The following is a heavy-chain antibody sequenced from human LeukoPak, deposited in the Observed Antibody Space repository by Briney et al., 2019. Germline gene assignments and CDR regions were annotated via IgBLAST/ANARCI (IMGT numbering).Heavy chain of an antibody. CDR1: GGSISSSNW. D-gene: IGHD6-13*01. Sequence: PSGTLSLTCAVSGGSISSSNWWSWVRQPPGKGLEWIGEIYHSGSTNYNPSLKSRVTISVDKSKNQFSLKLSSVTAADTAVYYCARKGLAAAGSYWYFDLWGRGTLVTVSS. V-gene: IGHV4-4*02. J-gene: IGHJ2*01. CDR2: IYHSGST. CDR3: ARKGLAAAGSYWYFDL.